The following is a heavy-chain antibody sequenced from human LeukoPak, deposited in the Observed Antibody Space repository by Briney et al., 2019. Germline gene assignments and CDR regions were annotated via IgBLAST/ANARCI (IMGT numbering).Heavy chain of an antibody. Sequence: GGTLSLSCAASGFTFNTFGMSWVRQAPGKGLEWVSTIRESDGATHYADSVKGRFTISRDNSKNTLYLQMNSLRAEDTAVYYCAKRDSSGYYNFDYWGQGTLVTVSS. CDR1: GFTFNTFG. D-gene: IGHD3-22*01. V-gene: IGHV3-23*01. CDR2: IRESDGAT. CDR3: AKRDSSGYYNFDY. J-gene: IGHJ4*02.